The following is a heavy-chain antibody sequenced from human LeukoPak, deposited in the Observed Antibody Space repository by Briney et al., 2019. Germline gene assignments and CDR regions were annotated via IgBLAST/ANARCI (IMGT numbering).Heavy chain of an antibody. D-gene: IGHD2-21*02. J-gene: IGHJ5*02. CDR2: INPKSGGT. V-gene: IGHV1-2*02. Sequence: GASVKVSCKASGYTFTGYFMHWVRQAPGQGLEWLGWINPKSGGTNYAQKFQYRVTMTRDTSISTAHMELSRLRSDDTAVYYCATEGVVTGILGSWGQGTLVTVSS. CDR1: GYTFTGYF. CDR3: ATEGVVTGILGS.